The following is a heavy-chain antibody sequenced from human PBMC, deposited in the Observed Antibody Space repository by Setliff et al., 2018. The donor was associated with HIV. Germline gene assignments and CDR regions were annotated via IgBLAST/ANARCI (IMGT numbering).Heavy chain of an antibody. CDR1: GFTFSSYW. J-gene: IGHJ4*02. V-gene: IGHV3-7*02. CDR2: IKQDGSEK. Sequence: GGSLRLSCAASGFTFSSYWMSWVRQAPGKGLEWVANIKQDGSEKYYVDSVKGRFTISRDNSKNTLYLQTNSLRAEDTAVYYCARRDGYSYGFYFDYWGQGTLVTVSS. CDR3: ARRDGYSYGFYFDY. D-gene: IGHD5-18*01.